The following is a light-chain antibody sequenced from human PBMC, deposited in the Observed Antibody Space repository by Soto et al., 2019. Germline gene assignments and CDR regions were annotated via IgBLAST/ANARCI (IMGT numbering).Light chain of an antibody. V-gene: IGLV2-14*01. Sequence: QSALTQPASVSGSPGQSITISCTGTSSDVGGYNYVSWYQQDPGKAPKLMIYDVNNRPSGVSNRFSGSKSGNTASLTLSGLQAEDEAYYYCSSYTSSSTLAVFGGGTKVTVL. J-gene: IGLJ2*01. CDR2: DVN. CDR3: SSYTSSSTLAV. CDR1: SSDVGGYNY.